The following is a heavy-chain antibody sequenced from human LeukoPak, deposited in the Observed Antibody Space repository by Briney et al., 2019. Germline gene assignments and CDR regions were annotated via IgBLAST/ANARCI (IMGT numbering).Heavy chain of an antibody. D-gene: IGHD5-18*01. CDR1: GFTFSSYA. J-gene: IGHJ4*02. Sequence: GGSLRLSCAASGFTFSSYAMSWVRQAPGKGLEWVSAISGSGGSTYYADSVKGRFTISRDNSKNTLYLQMNSLGAEDTAVYYCAKGRGQSYPHYYFDSWGQETLVTVSS. V-gene: IGHV3-23*01. CDR3: AKGRGQSYPHYYFDS. CDR2: ISGSGGST.